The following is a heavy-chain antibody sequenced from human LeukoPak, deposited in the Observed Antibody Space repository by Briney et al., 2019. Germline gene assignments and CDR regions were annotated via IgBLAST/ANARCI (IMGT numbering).Heavy chain of an antibody. V-gene: IGHV1-18*04. CDR2: ISAYNGKT. J-gene: IGHJ6*04. Sequence: ASVKVSCKASGYTFTNYGISWVRQAPGQGLEWMGWISAYNGKTTYAQEFQGRVTMTTDTSTTTAYMELRSLRSDDTAVYYCARHDSPPYVWGMDVWGKGTTVTVSS. CDR3: ARHDSPPYVWGMDV. D-gene: IGHD3-16*01. CDR1: GYTFTNYG.